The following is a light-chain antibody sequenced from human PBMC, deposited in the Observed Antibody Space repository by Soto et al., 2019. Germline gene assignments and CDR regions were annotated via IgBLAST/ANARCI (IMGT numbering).Light chain of an antibody. CDR1: QSISSY. J-gene: IGKJ2*01. CDR3: QHSYSTPYT. V-gene: IGKV1-39*01. CDR2: AAS. Sequence: DIQMTQSPSSLSASVGDRVTITCRASQSISSYLNWYQQKPGKAPKLLIYAASSLQSGVPSRFSGSGSGTDFTLTISSLQPEDFATYYCQHSYSTPYTVGQGTKGDIK.